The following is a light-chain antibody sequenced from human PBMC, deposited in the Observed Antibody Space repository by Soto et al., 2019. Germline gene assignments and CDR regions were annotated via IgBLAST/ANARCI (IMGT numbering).Light chain of an antibody. CDR1: QAIGNF. Sequence: DIQMTQSPSSLSASVGDRVTITCQTSQAIGNFLNWYQQKPGKAPALLIYDASNLETGVRSRFSGIGSGTHYTFTISSLQPEDIATYYCQKYDTLHLTCGGGIKVEIK. V-gene: IGKV1-33*01. CDR2: DAS. CDR3: QKYDTLHLT. J-gene: IGKJ4*01.